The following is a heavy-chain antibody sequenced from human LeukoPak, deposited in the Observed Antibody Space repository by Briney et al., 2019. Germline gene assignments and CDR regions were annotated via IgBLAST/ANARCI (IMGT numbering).Heavy chain of an antibody. Sequence: SETLSLTCAVYGGSFRGYYWSWIRQPPGKGLEWIGEINHSGSTNYNPSLKSRVTISVGTSKNQFSLKLGSVTAADTAVYYCARGSSSGWYRDAFDIWGQGTMVTVSS. CDR1: GGSFRGYY. D-gene: IGHD6-19*01. CDR3: ARGSSSGWYRDAFDI. J-gene: IGHJ3*02. V-gene: IGHV4-34*01. CDR2: INHSGST.